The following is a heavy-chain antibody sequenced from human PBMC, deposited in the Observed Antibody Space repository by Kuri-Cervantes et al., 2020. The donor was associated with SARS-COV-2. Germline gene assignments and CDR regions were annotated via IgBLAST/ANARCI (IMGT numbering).Heavy chain of an antibody. D-gene: IGHD3-22*01. V-gene: IGHV3-48*03. CDR3: AFGVDSSGYYDY. CDR1: GFTFSSYA. J-gene: IGHJ4*02. Sequence: GGSLRLSCAASGFTFSSYAMSWVRQAPGKGLEWVSYISSSGSTIYYADSVKGRFTISRDNAKNSLYLQMNSLRAEDTAVYYCAFGVDSSGYYDYRGQGTLVTVSS. CDR2: ISSSGSTI.